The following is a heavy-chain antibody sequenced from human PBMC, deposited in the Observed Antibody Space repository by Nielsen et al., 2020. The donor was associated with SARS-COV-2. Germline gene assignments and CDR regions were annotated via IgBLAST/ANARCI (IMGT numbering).Heavy chain of an antibody. D-gene: IGHD6-25*01. CDR1: GFSFSNYV. CDR3: AKAFRSSDWVRAATDI. Sequence: GESLKISCVASGFSFSNYVMNWVRQAPGKGLEWVSGIIGSGGRTHYADSVEGRFIISRDNSKNTLYLQMNSLRAEDTAVYYCAKAFRSSDWVRAATDIWGQGTLVTVSS. V-gene: IGHV3-23*01. CDR2: IIGSGGRT. J-gene: IGHJ4*02.